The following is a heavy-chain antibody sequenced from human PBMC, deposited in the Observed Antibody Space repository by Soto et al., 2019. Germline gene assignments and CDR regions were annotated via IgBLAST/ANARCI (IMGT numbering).Heavy chain of an antibody. V-gene: IGHV1-18*01. J-gene: IGHJ4*02. CDR1: GYTFTSYG. Sequence: QVQLVQSGAEVKKPGASVKVSCKASGYTFTSYGISWVRQAPGQGLEWMGWISAYSGNTNYAQKLQGRVTMTTDTSTSTAYMELRSLKADDTAVYYCARQYDILTGYYLEVGYWGQGTLVTVSS. D-gene: IGHD3-9*01. CDR3: ARQYDILTGYYLEVGY. CDR2: ISAYSGNT.